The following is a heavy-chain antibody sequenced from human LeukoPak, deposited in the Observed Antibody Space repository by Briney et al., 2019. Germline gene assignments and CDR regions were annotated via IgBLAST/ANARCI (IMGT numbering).Heavy chain of an antibody. CDR2: IYYSGST. CDR3: ATNVVVAAPAGAFDI. J-gene: IGHJ3*02. CDR1: GGSISSYY. Sequence: PSETLSLTCTVSGGSISSYYWSWIRQPPGKGLEWIGYIYYSGSTNYNPSLKSRVTISVDTSKNQFSLKLSSETAADTAVYYCATNVVVAAPAGAFDIWGQGTMVTVSS. D-gene: IGHD2-15*01. V-gene: IGHV4-59*01.